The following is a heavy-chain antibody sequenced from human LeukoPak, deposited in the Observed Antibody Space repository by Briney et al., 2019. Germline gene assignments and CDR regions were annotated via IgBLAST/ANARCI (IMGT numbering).Heavy chain of an antibody. CDR3: ARVGSSGWYVHPTLDY. CDR2: INPNSGDT. D-gene: IGHD6-19*01. Sequence: ASVKVSCKASGYTFTGYYMHLVRQAPGQGLEWMGWINPNSGDTNYAQKFQGRVTVTRDTSISTAYMELSWLRSGDTAVYYCARVGSSGWYVHPTLDYWGQGTLVTVSS. J-gene: IGHJ4*02. V-gene: IGHV1-2*02. CDR1: GYTFTGYY.